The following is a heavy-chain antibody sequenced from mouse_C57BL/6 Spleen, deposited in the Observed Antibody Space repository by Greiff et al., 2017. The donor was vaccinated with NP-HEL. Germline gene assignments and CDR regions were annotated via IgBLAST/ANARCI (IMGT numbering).Heavy chain of an antibody. Sequence: QVQLQQPGAELVKPGASVKMSCKASGYTFTSYWITWVKQRPGQGLEWIGDIYPGSGSTNYNEKFKSKATLTVDTSSSTAYMQLSSLTSEDSAVYYCARYHYYGSSAWFAYWGQGTLVTVSA. CDR1: GYTFTSYW. V-gene: IGHV1-55*01. J-gene: IGHJ3*01. CDR2: IYPGSGST. CDR3: ARYHYYGSSAWFAY. D-gene: IGHD1-1*01.